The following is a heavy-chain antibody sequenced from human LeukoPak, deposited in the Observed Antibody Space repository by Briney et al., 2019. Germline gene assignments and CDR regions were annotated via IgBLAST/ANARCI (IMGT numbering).Heavy chain of an antibody. CDR2: IYYSGST. D-gene: IGHD5-24*01. CDR3: ARQEMANPWGDAFDI. Sequence: SETLSLTCTVSGGSISSYYWSWIRQPPGKGLEWIGYIYYSGSTNYNPSLKSRVTISVDTSKNQFSLKLSSVTAADTAVYYCARQEMANPWGDAFDIWGQGTMVTVSS. J-gene: IGHJ3*02. V-gene: IGHV4-59*08. CDR1: GGSISSYY.